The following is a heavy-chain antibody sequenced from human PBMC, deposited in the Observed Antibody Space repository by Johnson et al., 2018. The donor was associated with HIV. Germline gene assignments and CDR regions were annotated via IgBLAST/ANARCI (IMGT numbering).Heavy chain of an antibody. CDR1: GFTVSSKY. CDR3: ARDYPYDRSPRGAFDI. Sequence: VQLVESGGALVQPGGSLRLSCAASGFTVSSKYMTWVRQAPGKGLEWVANVKQDGSEKNYVDSVKGRFTISRDNSKNTLYLQMNSLRAEDTAVYFCARDYPYDRSPRGAFDIWGQGTMVTVSS. D-gene: IGHD3-22*01. J-gene: IGHJ3*02. V-gene: IGHV3-7*01. CDR2: VKQDGSEK.